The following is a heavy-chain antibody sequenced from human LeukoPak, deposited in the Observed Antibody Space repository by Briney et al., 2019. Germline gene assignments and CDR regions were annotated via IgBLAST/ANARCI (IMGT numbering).Heavy chain of an antibody. CDR2: IYYSGST. D-gene: IGHD2-2*01. V-gene: IGHV4-39*02. J-gene: IGHJ4*02. Sequence: KPSETLSLTCTVSGGSISSSSYYWGWIRQPPGKGLEWIGSIYYSGSTYYNPSLKSRVTISVDTSKNQFSLKLSSVTAADTAVYYCARERGEDSSTEFDYWGQGTLVTVSS. CDR1: GGSISSSSYY. CDR3: ARERGEDSSTEFDY.